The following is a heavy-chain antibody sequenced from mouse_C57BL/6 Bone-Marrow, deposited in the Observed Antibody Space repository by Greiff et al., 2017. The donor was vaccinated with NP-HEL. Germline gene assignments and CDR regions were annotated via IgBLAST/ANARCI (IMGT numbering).Heavy chain of an antibody. CDR2: ISDGGSYT. D-gene: IGHD4-1*01. V-gene: IGHV5-4*01. J-gene: IGHJ2*01. CDR1: GFTFSSYA. CDR3: ARDKDWGYFDY. Sequence: DVHLVESGGGLVKPGGSLKLSCAASGFTFSSYAMSWVRQTPEKRLEWVATISDGGSYTYYPDNVKGRFTISRDNAKNNLYLQMSHLKSEDTAMYYCARDKDWGYFDYWGQGTTLTVSS.